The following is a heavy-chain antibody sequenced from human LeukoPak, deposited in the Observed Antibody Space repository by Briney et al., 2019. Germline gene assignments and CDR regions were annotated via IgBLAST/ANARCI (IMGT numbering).Heavy chain of an antibody. D-gene: IGHD6-6*01. J-gene: IGHJ4*02. CDR3: AAMYTSSHY. Sequence: SETLSLTCAVYGGSFSGYYWSWIRQPPGKGLEWIGEINHSGSTNYNPSLKSRVTISVDTSKNQFSLKLSSVTAADTALYYCAAMYTSSHYWGQGTLVTVSP. CDR1: GGSFSGYY. V-gene: IGHV4-34*01. CDR2: INHSGST.